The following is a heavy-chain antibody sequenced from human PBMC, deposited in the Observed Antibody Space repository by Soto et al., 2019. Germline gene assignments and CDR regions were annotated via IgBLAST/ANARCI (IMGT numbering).Heavy chain of an antibody. J-gene: IGHJ4*02. CDR2: INAGNGNT. D-gene: IGHD5-12*01. Sequence: QVQLVQSGAEVRKPGASAKVSCKASGYSFRSYVMHWVRQAPGQSFEWMGWINAGNGNTKYSEKFQGRVTIATDTTASTAYMEVGSLTSEDTAVYYCARGLGGYSGYDSFDYWGQGTLVTVSS. CDR1: GYSFRSYV. CDR3: ARGLGGYSGYDSFDY. V-gene: IGHV1-3*01.